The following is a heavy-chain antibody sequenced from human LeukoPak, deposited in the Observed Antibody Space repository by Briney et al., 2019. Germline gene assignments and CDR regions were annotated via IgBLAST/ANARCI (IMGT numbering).Heavy chain of an antibody. Sequence: SQTLSLTCTVSGGSISSGSYYWSWIRQPAGKGLEWIGRIYTSGSTNYNPSLKSRVTISVDTSKNQFSLKLSSVTAADTAVYYCARGVNYWGQGTLVTVSS. V-gene: IGHV4-61*02. CDR1: GGSISSGSYY. J-gene: IGHJ4*02. CDR3: ARGVNY. CDR2: IYTSGST.